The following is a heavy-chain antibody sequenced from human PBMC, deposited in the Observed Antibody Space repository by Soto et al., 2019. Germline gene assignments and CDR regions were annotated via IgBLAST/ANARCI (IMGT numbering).Heavy chain of an antibody. J-gene: IGHJ4*02. Sequence: SETLCLTCPVAGGSLSSGCYHWSWVRQLPGKGLEWIGYIRVSGYTQYNPSLQSRLTISVDASNNQFSLRLTSVTAADTAVYYCATYAEAAGGTGSWGQGTLVTVSS. CDR2: IRVSGYT. CDR1: GGSLSSGCYH. D-gene: IGHD6-13*01. V-gene: IGHV4-31*03. CDR3: ATYAEAAGGTGS.